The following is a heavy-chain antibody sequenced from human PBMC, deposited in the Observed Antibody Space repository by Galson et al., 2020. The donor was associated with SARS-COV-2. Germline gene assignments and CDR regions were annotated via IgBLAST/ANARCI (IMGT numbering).Heavy chain of an antibody. CDR1: GFTFSSYG. D-gene: IGHD6-13*01. V-gene: IGHV3-30*18. CDR2: ISHDGSNK. J-gene: IGHJ4*02. Sequence: GGSLTLSCAASGFTFSSYGMYWVRQAPGKGLEWVALISHDGSNKYYTDSVKGRFTISRDNSKNTLYLQMNSLSAEDTAVYYCAKEAAAAGPPCPADYWGQGTLVTVSS. CDR3: AKEAAAAGPPCPADY.